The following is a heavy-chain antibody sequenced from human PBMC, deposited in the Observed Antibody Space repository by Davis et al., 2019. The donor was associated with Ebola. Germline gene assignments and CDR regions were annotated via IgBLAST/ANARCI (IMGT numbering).Heavy chain of an antibody. Sequence: MPSETLSLTCTVSNGSINSDSYYWAWIRQVSGKGLEWIGNVFYTGHTYYNPSLQSRVTISVDTSNSQFSLSLTSVTAEDTAVFYCARQFCDGHSCPYFDLWGQGSLVTVSS. CDR3: ARQFCDGHSCPYFDL. J-gene: IGHJ4*02. D-gene: IGHD2-21*01. CDR2: VFYTGHT. CDR1: NGSINSDSYY. V-gene: IGHV4-39*01.